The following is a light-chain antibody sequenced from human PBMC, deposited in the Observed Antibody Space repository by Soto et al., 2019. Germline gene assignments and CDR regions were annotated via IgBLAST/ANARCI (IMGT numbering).Light chain of an antibody. J-gene: IGLJ1*01. V-gene: IGLV1-44*01. CDR2: GNN. CDR3: AAWDDSLNEYV. Sequence: QSVLTHAPSVSGTPGQRVTITCSGSSSNIGRNSVNWYQHLPGTAPKLLTHGNNHRPSGVPDRFSGSKSGTSASLAISGLQHEDEADYCCAAWDDSLNEYVFGDGNKVTV. CDR1: SSNIGRNS.